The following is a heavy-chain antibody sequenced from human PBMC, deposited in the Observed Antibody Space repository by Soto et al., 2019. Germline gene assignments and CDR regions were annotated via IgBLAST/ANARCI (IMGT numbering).Heavy chain of an antibody. CDR2: LYHIGST. V-gene: IGHV4-38-2*01. CDR1: GYSISSGNY. Sequence: SETLSLTCAVSGYSISSGNYWAWIRQPPGRGLEWIGSLYHIGSTHYNTSLKSRVTISVDTSKNQFSLKLSSVTAADTAVYYCARGRKYSSSVGVGAFDIWGQGTMVTVSS. CDR3: ARGRKYSSSVGVGAFDI. J-gene: IGHJ3*02. D-gene: IGHD6-13*01.